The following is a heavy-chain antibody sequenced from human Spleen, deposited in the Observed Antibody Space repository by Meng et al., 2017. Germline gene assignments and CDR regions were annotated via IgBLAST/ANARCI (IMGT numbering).Heavy chain of an antibody. CDR2: IYSGGST. CDR3: ARASAHGYYFI. CDR1: GFSVRRNY. J-gene: IGHJ4*02. Sequence: EVQVVVDGGGLSQSGGSLWLSCAVYGFSVRRNYLGWVRQAQGKGLEWVSVIYSGGSTYYADTVKGRFTISRDNYTNTMYLQMNSLRAEDTAVYYCARASAHGYYFIWGQGTLVTVSS. D-gene: IGHD3-22*01. V-gene: IGHV3-53*01.